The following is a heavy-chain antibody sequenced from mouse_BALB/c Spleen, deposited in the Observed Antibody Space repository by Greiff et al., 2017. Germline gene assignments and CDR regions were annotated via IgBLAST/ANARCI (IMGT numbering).Heavy chain of an antibody. CDR2: IYPGNSDT. J-gene: IGHJ3*01. Sequence: EVQLQQSGTVLARPGASVKMSCKASGYSFTSYWMHWVKQRPGQVLEWIGAIYPGNSDTSYNQKFKGKAKLTAVTSASTAYMELSSLTNEDSAVYYCTRDYRYDEFAYWGQGTLVTVSA. CDR3: TRDYRYDEFAY. CDR1: GYSFTSYW. D-gene: IGHD2-14*01. V-gene: IGHV1-5*01.